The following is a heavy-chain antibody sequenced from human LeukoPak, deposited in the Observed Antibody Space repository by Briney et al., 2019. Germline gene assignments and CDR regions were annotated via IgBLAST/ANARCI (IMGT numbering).Heavy chain of an antibody. J-gene: IGHJ6*02. Sequence: SVKVSCKASGGTFSSYAISWVRQAPGQGLEWMGRIIPILGIANYAQKFQGRATITADKSTSTAYMELSSLRSEDTAVYYCASRASLWHSSSCHGGCGMDVWGQGTTVTVSS. CDR2: IIPILGIA. CDR3: ASRASLWHSSSCHGGCGMDV. D-gene: IGHD6-13*01. V-gene: IGHV1-69*04. CDR1: GGTFSSYA.